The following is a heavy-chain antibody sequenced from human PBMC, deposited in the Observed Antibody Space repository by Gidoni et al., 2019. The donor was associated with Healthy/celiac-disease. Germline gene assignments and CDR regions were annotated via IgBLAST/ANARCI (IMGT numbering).Heavy chain of an antibody. Sequence: QVQLQQWGAGLLKPSETLSLPCAVYGGSFSGYYWSWIRQPPGKGLEWIGEINHSGSTNYNPSLKSRVTISVDTSKNQFSLKLSSVTAADTAVYYCAREPSSGWYWGWAVDKVAYYFDYWGQGTLVTVSS. V-gene: IGHV4-34*01. CDR1: GGSFSGYY. J-gene: IGHJ4*02. CDR3: AREPSSGWYWGWAVDKVAYYFDY. CDR2: INHSGST. D-gene: IGHD6-19*01.